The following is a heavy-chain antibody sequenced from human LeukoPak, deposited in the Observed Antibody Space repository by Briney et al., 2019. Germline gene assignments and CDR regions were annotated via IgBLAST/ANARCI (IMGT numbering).Heavy chain of an antibody. D-gene: IGHD3-22*01. Sequence: GGSLRLSCAASGLIVNNYAMSWVRQAPGKGLEWVSSISSSSGYIYYADSVKGRFTISRDNAKNSLYLQMNSLRAEDTAVYYCARDDYYDSSVYYGDDAFDIWGQGTMVTVSS. CDR3: ARDDYYDSSVYYGDDAFDI. J-gene: IGHJ3*02. CDR1: GLIVNNYA. V-gene: IGHV3-21*01. CDR2: ISSSSGYI.